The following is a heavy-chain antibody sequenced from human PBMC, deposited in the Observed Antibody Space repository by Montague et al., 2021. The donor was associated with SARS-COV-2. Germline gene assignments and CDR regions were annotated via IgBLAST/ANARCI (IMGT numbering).Heavy chain of an antibody. CDR1: SGSIISSGYY. Sequence: SETLSLTCSVSSGSIISSGYYWGWIRQPPGKELEWIGNIYNSGTTYYNPSVQSRGTISVDTSKNHLSLRLSSVTAADTAVYFCARGMIRGVTRPFDYWGQGSQVTVSS. CDR3: ARGMIRGVTRPFDY. CDR2: IYNSGTT. V-gene: IGHV4-39*02. D-gene: IGHD3-10*01. J-gene: IGHJ4*02.